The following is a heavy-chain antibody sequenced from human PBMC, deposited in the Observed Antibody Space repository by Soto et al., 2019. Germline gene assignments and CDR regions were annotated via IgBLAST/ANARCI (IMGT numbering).Heavy chain of an antibody. J-gene: IGHJ5*02. CDR2: ISGSGGST. D-gene: IGHD3-9*01. CDR1: GFTFSSYA. Sequence: GGSLRLSCAASGFTFSSYAMSWVRQAPGKGLEWVSAISGSGGSTYYADSVKGRFTISRDNSKNTLYLQMNSLRAEDTAVYYCAKDRVLTGYYKSSIWFDPWGQGTLVTVSS. CDR3: AKDRVLTGYYKSSIWFDP. V-gene: IGHV3-23*01.